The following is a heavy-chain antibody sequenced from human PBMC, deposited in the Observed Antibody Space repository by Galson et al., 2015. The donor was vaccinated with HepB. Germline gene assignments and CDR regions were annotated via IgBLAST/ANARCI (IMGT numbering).Heavy chain of an antibody. CDR3: ARVHMGYSYGYGGY. J-gene: IGHJ4*02. V-gene: IGHV3-30-3*01. CDR1: GFTFSSYA. D-gene: IGHD5-18*01. CDR2: ISYDGSNK. Sequence: SLRLSCAASGFTFSSYAMHWVRQAPGKGLEWVAVISYDGSNKYYADSVKGRFTISRDNSKNTLYLQMNSLRAEDTAVYYCARVHMGYSYGYGGYWGQGTLVTVSS.